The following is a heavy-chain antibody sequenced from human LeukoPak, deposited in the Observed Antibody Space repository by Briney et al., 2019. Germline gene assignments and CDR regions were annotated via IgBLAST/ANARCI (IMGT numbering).Heavy chain of an antibody. CDR2: IYYSGST. CDR3: ARARLPYGSGSYYDY. V-gene: IGHV4-59*01. CDR1: GGSINNYY. Sequence: SETLSLTRTVSGGSINNYYWSWIRQPPGKGLEWIGYIYYSGSTSYNPSLKSRVTVSVDTSRNQFSLKLTSVTAADTAVYYCARARLPYGSGSYYDYWGQGTLVTVSS. J-gene: IGHJ4*02. D-gene: IGHD3-10*01.